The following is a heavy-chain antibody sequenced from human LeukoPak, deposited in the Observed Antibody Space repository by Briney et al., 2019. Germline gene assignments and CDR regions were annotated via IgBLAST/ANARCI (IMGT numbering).Heavy chain of an antibody. J-gene: IGHJ6*03. V-gene: IGHV4-34*01. CDR2: INHSGST. CDR1: GGSFSGYY. CDR3: ARRVGYCSGGSCYYYYSYYMDV. D-gene: IGHD2-15*01. Sequence: SETLSLTCAVYGGSFSGYYWSWIRQPPGKGLEWIGEINHSGSTNYNPSLKSRVTISVDTSKNQFSLKLSSVTAADTAVYYCARRVGYCSGGSCYYYYSYYMDVWGKGTTVSVSS.